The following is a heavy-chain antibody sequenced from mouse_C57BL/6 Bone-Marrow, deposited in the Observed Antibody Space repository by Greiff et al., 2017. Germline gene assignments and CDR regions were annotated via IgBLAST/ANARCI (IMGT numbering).Heavy chain of an antibody. CDR1: GYTFTSYW. CDR3: AREGLLRSYWYFDV. D-gene: IGHD1-1*01. J-gene: IGHJ1*03. V-gene: IGHV1-69*01. Sequence: VQLQQPGAELVMPGASVKLSCKASGYTFTSYWMHWVKQRPGQGLEWIGEIDPSDSYTNYNQKFKGKSTLTVDKSSSIAYMQLSSLTSEDSAVYYCAREGLLRSYWYFDVWGTGTTVTVSS. CDR2: IDPSDSYT.